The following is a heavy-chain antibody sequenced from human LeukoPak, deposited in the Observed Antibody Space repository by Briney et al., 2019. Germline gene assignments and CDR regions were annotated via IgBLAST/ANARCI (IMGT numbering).Heavy chain of an antibody. CDR3: AKGNDIGGYYYPHFDY. CDR2: ISYDGSNK. J-gene: IGHJ4*02. Sequence: GGSLRLSCAASGFTFSSYAMHWVRQAPGKGLEWVAVISYDGSNKYYADSVKGRFTISRDNSKNTLYLQMNSLRAEDTAVYYCAKGNDIGGYYYPHFDYWGQGTLVTVSS. V-gene: IGHV3-30*04. CDR1: GFTFSSYA. D-gene: IGHD3-22*01.